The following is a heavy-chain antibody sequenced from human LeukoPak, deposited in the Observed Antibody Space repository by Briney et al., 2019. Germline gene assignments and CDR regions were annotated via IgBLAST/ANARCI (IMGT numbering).Heavy chain of an antibody. CDR2: TWSYGNKE. V-gene: IGHV3-33*01. J-gene: IGHJ6*02. CDR3: ARDLVSNSSSRDFYYAVDV. CDR1: GFTFSGYG. D-gene: IGHD6-6*01. Sequence: QAGGSLRLSCAASGFTFSGYGMHWVRQAPGKGLEWVSRTGKGLEWVSDTWSYGNKEYYTDSVKGRFTISRDNSKNTLYLQMNSLRAEDTAVYYCARDLVSNSSSRDFYYAVDVWGQGTAVTVSS.